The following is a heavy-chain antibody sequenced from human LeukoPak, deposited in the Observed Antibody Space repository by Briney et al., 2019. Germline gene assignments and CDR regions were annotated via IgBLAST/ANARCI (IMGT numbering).Heavy chain of an antibody. V-gene: IGHV1-18*04. CDR2: ISAYNGNT. CDR1: GYTFTSYG. J-gene: IGHJ5*02. CDR3: ARVLPYDILTSNWFDP. Sequence: ASMKVSCKASGYTFTSYGISWVRQAPGQGLEWMGWISAYNGNTNYAQKLQGRVTMTTDTSTSTAYMELRSLRSDDTAVYYCARVLPYDILTSNWFDPWGQGTLVTVSS. D-gene: IGHD3-9*01.